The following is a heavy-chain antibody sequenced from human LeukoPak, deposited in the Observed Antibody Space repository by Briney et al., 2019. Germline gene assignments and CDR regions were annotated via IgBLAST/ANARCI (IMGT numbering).Heavy chain of an antibody. J-gene: IGHJ4*02. Sequence: GGSLRLSCAASGFTLNNYWMHWVRQSPGKGPVWVSRINNDGSRTTYADSVKGRFTISRDNAKNSLYLQMNSLRPEDTAVYYCADGTTPDYWGQGTLVTVSS. CDR2: INNDGSRT. V-gene: IGHV3-74*01. D-gene: IGHD2/OR15-2a*01. CDR1: GFTLNNYW. CDR3: ADGTTPDY.